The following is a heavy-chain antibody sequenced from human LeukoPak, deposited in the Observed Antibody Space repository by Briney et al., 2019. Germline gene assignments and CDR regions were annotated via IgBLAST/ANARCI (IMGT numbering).Heavy chain of an antibody. V-gene: IGHV1-46*01. CDR3: AREGVAGTGLDY. J-gene: IGHJ4*02. CDR2: INPSGGT. Sequence: GASVKVSCKASGYTFSIYNMHWVRQAPGQGLEWMGIINPSGGTSYAQKLQGRITMTRDKSTVCMELSSLRSEDTAFYYCAREGVAGTGLDYWGQGTLVTVSS. D-gene: IGHD6-13*01. CDR1: GYTFSIYN.